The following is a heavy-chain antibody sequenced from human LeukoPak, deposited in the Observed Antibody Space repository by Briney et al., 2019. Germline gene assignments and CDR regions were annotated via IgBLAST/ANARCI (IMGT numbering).Heavy chain of an antibody. D-gene: IGHD5-18*01. CDR3: ARYSWIQLWFDP. CDR1: GSSFTSYW. CDR2: IDPSDSYT. Sequence: GESLKISCKGSGSSFTSYWISWVRPMPGKGLEWMGRIDPSDSYTNYSPSFQGHVTISADKSISTAYLQWSSLKASDTAMYYCARYSWIQLWFDPWGQGTLVTVSS. J-gene: IGHJ5*02. V-gene: IGHV5-10-1*01.